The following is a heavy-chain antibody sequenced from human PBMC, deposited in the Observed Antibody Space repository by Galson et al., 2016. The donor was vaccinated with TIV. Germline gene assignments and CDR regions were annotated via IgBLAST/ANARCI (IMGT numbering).Heavy chain of an antibody. CDR1: GFTFDSYW. CDR3: ARQWQSYFFDY. V-gene: IGHV3-30*03. D-gene: IGHD6-19*01. CDR2: ISFDRSDK. Sequence: SLRLSCAASGFTFDSYWMSWVRQAPGKGLEWVAIISFDRSDKYYGDSVKGRFTISRDNSKNTLYLQMNSLTAEDTAVYYCARQWQSYFFDYWGQGILVTVSS. J-gene: IGHJ4*02.